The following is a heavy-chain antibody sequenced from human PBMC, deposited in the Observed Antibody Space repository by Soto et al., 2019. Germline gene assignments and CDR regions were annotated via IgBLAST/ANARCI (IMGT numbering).Heavy chain of an antibody. CDR1: GGTFSSYA. CDR3: VRDPFTVTTEYYYYGMDV. CDR2: IIPIFGTA. Sequence: QVQLVQSGAEVKKPGSSVKVSCKASGGTFSSYAISWVRQAPGQGLEWMGGIIPIFGTANYAQKFQGRVTITADESTSTAYMELSSLRSEDTAVYYCVRDPFTVTTEYYYYGMDVWGQGTTVTVSS. J-gene: IGHJ6*02. D-gene: IGHD4-4*01. V-gene: IGHV1-69*01.